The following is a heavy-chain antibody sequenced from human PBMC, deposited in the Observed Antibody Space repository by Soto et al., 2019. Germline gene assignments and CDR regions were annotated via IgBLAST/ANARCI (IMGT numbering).Heavy chain of an antibody. CDR2: VDTFGDT. V-gene: IGHV3-13*01. J-gene: IGHJ4*02. D-gene: IGHD5-18*01. CDR3: VRGSQYSS. CDR1: GFIFETYD. Sequence: EVQLVESGGGLVQPGGSLRLSCTASGFIFETYDMHWVRQPAGKGLEWVSTVDTFGDTYYPGSVKGRFTVSRENAETSLFLHMNSLKGDDTAVYYCVRGSQYSSWGQGTLVTVSS.